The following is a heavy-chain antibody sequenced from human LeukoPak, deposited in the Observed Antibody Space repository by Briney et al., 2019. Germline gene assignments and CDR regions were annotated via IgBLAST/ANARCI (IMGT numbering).Heavy chain of an antibody. CDR1: GFTFSSYA. D-gene: IGHD3-22*01. CDR3: AKDRYGKYDISTGMDV. V-gene: IGHV3-23*01. CDR2: ISGSGGST. Sequence: GGSLRLSCAASGFTFSSYAMSWVRQAPGKGLEWVSAISGSGGSTYYADSVKGRFTISRDNSKNTLYLQMNSLRAEDTAVYHCAKDRYGKYDISTGMDVWGQGTTVTVSS. J-gene: IGHJ6*02.